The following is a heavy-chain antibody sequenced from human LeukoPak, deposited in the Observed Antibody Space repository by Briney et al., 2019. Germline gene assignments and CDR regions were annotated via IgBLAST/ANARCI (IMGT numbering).Heavy chain of an antibody. Sequence: PSETLSLTCTVSGGSISSYYWSWIRQPPGKGLEWIGYIYYSGSTNYNPSLKSRVTTSVDTSKNQFSLKLSSVTAADTAVYYCARLRGALVAFDIWGQGTMVTVSS. CDR1: GGSISSYY. J-gene: IGHJ3*02. CDR2: IYYSGST. CDR3: ARLRGALVAFDI. D-gene: IGHD1-26*01. V-gene: IGHV4-59*08.